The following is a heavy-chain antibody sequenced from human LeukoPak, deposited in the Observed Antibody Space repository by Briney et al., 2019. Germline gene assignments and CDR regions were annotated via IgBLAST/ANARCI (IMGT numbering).Heavy chain of an antibody. V-gene: IGHV5-51*01. CDR3: ARLGGNSAYDSED. D-gene: IGHD5-12*01. Sequence: GESLKISCKGSGYRFTSYWIGWVRQMPGKGLEWMGIIYPGDSDTRYSPSFQGQVTISADKFISTAYLQWSSLKASDTAIYYCARLGGNSAYDSEDWGQGTLVTVSS. CDR2: IYPGDSDT. CDR1: GYRFTSYW. J-gene: IGHJ4*02.